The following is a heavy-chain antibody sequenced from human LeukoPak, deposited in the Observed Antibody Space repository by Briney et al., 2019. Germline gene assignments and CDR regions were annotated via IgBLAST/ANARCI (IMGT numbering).Heavy chain of an antibody. CDR3: ARVFLERLTSGYFDN. CDR1: GFSFSDYA. J-gene: IGHJ4*02. CDR2: ISYSGQQK. V-gene: IGHV3-30*04. D-gene: IGHD3-3*01. Sequence: GRSLRLSCAASGFSFSDYAMHWVRQGPGKGLEWVAVISYSGQQKYYGDSVKGRFTVSRDNPKNTLYLQMNSLRDDDTAVYYCARVFLERLTSGYFDNWGQGTLVTVSP.